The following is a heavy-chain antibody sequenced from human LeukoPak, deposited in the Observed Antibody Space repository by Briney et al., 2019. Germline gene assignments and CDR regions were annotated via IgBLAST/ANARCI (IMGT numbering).Heavy chain of an antibody. V-gene: IGHV3-30*02. CDR2: IRYDGSNK. J-gene: IGHJ5*01. D-gene: IGHD3-10*01. CDR3: ARARRSGGITLIRGVKDRGWFDS. CDR1: GFTFSSYG. Sequence: GGSLRLSCAASGFTFSSYGMHWVRQAPGKGLEWVAFIRYDGSNKYYADSVKGRFTISRDNSKNTLYLQMNSLRAEDTAVHYCARARRSGGITLIRGVKDRGWFDSWGQGTLVTVSS.